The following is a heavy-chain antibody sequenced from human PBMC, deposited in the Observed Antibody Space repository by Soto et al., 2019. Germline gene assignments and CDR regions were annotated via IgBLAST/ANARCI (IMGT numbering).Heavy chain of an antibody. D-gene: IGHD3-10*01. V-gene: IGHV3-15*01. CDR3: AKDRGSGSYAANYQYYGMDV. CDR1: GFPFTNAW. Sequence: GGSLGLSCVASGFPFTNAWITWVRQAPGKGLEWVGRIKSNADGGTTDYTAPVKGRFTISRDNSKNTLYLQMNSLRAEDTAVYYCAKDRGSGSYAANYQYYGMDVWGQGTTVTVSS. CDR2: IKSNADGGTT. J-gene: IGHJ6*02.